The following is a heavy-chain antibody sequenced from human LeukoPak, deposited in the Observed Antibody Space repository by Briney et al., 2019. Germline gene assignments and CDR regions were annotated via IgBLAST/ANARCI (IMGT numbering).Heavy chain of an antibody. CDR1: RFTFSSYA. CDR3: AKDPGDAFDI. Sequence: GGSLRLSCAASRFTFSSYAMSWVRQAPGRGLEWVSAISGSGGSTYYADSVKGRFTISRDNSKNTLYLQMNSLRAEDTAVYYCAKDPGDAFDIWGQGTMVTVSS. V-gene: IGHV3-23*01. J-gene: IGHJ3*02. CDR2: ISGSGGST.